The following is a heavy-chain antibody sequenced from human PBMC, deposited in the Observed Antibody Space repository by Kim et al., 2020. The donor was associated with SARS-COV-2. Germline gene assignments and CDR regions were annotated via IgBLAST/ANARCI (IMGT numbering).Heavy chain of an antibody. CDR1: GFTFSSYG. CDR2: ISYDGSNK. Sequence: GGSLRLSCAASGFTFSSYGMHWVRQAPGKGLEWVAVISYDGSNKYYADSVKGRFTISRDNSKNTLYLQMNSLRAEDTAVYYCAKGRRSSGWYVVYWGQGTLVTVSS. J-gene: IGHJ4*02. CDR3: AKGRRSSGWYVVY. D-gene: IGHD6-19*01. V-gene: IGHV3-30*18.